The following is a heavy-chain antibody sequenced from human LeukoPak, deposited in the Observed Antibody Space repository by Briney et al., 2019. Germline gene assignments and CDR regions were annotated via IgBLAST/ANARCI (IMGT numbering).Heavy chain of an antibody. V-gene: IGHV3-21*01. CDR1: GFTFSSYS. J-gene: IGHJ6*02. CDR3: ARTYIVVVPAANPTYYYYGMDV. D-gene: IGHD2-2*01. Sequence: GGSLRLSCAASGFTFSSYSMNWVRRAPGKGLEWVSSISSSSSYIYYADSVKGRFTISRDNAKNSLYLQMNSLRAEDTAVYYCARTYIVVVPAANPTYYYYGMDVWGQGTTVTVSS. CDR2: ISSSSSYI.